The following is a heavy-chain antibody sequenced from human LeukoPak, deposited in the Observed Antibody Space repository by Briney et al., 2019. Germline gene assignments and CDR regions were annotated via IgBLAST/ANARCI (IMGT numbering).Heavy chain of an antibody. CDR3: ARDGGGRYSYGYAYYYYYGMDV. V-gene: IGHV1-3*01. J-gene: IGHJ6*02. Sequence: ASVKVSCKASGYTFTSYAMHWVRQAPGQRLEWMGWINAGNGNTKYSQKFQGRVTITRDTSASTAYMELSSLRSEDTAVYYCARDGGGRYSYGYAYYYYYGMDVWGQGTTVTVSS. CDR1: GYTFTSYA. D-gene: IGHD5-18*01. CDR2: INAGNGNT.